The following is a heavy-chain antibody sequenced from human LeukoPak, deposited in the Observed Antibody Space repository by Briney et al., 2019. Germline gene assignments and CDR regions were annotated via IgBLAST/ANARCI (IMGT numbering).Heavy chain of an antibody. CDR1: GFTFSSYW. J-gene: IGHJ3*02. V-gene: IGHV3-7*04. Sequence: GGSLRLSCAASGFTFSSYWMSWVRQAPGKGLEWVANIKHDGSEKYYVDSVKGRFTISRDNAKNSLYLQMNSLRAEDTAVYYCARQGYYYDSSGYSSSAFDIWGQGTMVTVSS. D-gene: IGHD3-22*01. CDR3: ARQGYYYDSSGYSSSAFDI. CDR2: IKHDGSEK.